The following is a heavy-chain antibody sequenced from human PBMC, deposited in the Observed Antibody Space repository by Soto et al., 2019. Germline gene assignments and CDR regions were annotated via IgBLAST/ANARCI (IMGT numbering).Heavy chain of an antibody. J-gene: IGHJ3*02. CDR1: GYTFSDYY. D-gene: IGHD3-10*01. V-gene: IGHV3-11*06. Sequence: LRLSCAASGYTFSDYYMSWIRQAPGKGLEWVSYIRSSSGYTNYADSVKGRFTISRDNAKNSLYLQMNSLRAEDMAVYYCARASSPYSGSNAFDIWGQGTMVTVSS. CDR2: IRSSSGYT. CDR3: ARASSPYSGSNAFDI.